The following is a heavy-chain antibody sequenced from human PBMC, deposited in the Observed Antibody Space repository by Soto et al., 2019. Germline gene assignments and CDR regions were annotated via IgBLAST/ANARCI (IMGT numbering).Heavy chain of an antibody. D-gene: IGHD5-18*01. J-gene: IGHJ4*02. CDR2: IIPILGTA. CDR3: ARDASYGHFDY. V-gene: IGHV1-69*13. Sequence: SVKVSCKASGGTFSSYAISWVRQAPGQGLEWMGGIIPILGTANNAQKFQGRVTITADESMSTAYMELSSLRSEDTAVYNCARDASYGHFDYWGQGTLVTVSS. CDR1: GGTFSSYA.